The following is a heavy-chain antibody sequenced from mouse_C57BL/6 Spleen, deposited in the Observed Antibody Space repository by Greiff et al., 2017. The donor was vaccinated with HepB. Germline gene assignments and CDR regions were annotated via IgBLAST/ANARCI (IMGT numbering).Heavy chain of an antibody. V-gene: IGHV1-50*01. J-gene: IGHJ2*01. CDR3: ATHYYGSSYY. D-gene: IGHD1-1*01. CDR2: IDPSDSYT. CDR1: GYTFTSYW. Sequence: QVQLQQPGAELVKPGASVKLSCKASGYTFTSYWMQWVKQRPGQGLEWIGEIDPSDSYTNYNQKFKGKATLTVDTSSSTAYMQLSSLTSEDSAVYYCATHYYGSSYYWGQGTTLTVSS.